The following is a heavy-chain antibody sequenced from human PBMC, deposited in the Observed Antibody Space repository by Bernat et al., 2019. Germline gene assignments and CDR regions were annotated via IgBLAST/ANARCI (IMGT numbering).Heavy chain of an antibody. D-gene: IGHD3-3*01. Sequence: EVQLLESGGGLVQPGGSLRISCSASGFTFSNYVMNWVRQAPGKGLDWVSAIGGSGGSKYYADSVKGRFTISRDNPKNTLYLQMNSLRADDTAVYYCAKATGDAVILGVGTYYMDVWGKGMTVTVSS. CDR2: IGGSGGSK. J-gene: IGHJ6*03. V-gene: IGHV3-23*01. CDR3: AKATGDAVILGVGTYYMDV. CDR1: GFTFSNYV.